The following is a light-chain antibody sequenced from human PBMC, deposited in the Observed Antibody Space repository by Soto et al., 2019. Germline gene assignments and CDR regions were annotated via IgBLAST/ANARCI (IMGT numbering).Light chain of an antibody. CDR1: TSNLGAGYD. CDR3: AAWDDSLREDV. CDR2: GNR. Sequence: QSVLTQPPSVSGAPGQRVTLSCTGHTSNLGAGYDVHWYQQLPGAAPKLVIFGNRNRPSGVPDRFSGSKSGTSASLAISGLRSEDEADYYCAAWDDSLREDVFGTGTKVTFL. J-gene: IGLJ1*01. V-gene: IGLV1-40*01.